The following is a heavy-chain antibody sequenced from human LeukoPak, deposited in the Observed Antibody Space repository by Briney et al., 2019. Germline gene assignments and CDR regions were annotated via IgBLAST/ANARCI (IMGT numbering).Heavy chain of an antibody. CDR2: IYSGGST. J-gene: IGHJ3*02. D-gene: IGHD2-2*01. Sequence: PGGSLRLSCAASGFTVSSNYTSWVRQAPGKGLEWVSVIYSGGSTYYADSVKGRFTISRDNSKNTLYLQMNSLRAEDTAVYYCARDVKGGYCSSTSCPRAFDIWGQGTMVTVSS. CDR3: ARDVKGGYCSSTSCPRAFDI. V-gene: IGHV3-66*02. CDR1: GFTVSSNY.